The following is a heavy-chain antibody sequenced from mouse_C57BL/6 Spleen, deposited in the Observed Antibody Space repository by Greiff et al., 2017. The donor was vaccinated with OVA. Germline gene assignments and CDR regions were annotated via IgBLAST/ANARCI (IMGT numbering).Heavy chain of an antibody. Sequence: QVQLQQSGAELVKPGASVKISCKASGYAFSSYWMNWVKQRPGKGLEWIGQIYPGDGDTNYNGKFQGKATLTVDKSSSTAYMQLSSLTSEDSAVYFCARAVVGGGYFDVWGTGTTVTVSS. J-gene: IGHJ1*03. CDR3: ARAVVGGGYFDV. CDR1: GYAFSSYW. V-gene: IGHV1-80*01. CDR2: IYPGDGDT. D-gene: IGHD1-1*01.